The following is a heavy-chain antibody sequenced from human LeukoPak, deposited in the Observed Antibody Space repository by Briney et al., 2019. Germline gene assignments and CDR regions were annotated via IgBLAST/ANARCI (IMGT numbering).Heavy chain of an antibody. Sequence: SGTLSLTCTVSGGSISNYYWSWIRQPPGKGLEWIGYIYYSGSTNYNPSLESRVTISVDTSKNQFSLKLSSVTAADTAVYYCARRGRLYYDSSGYLYYFDYWGQGTLVTVSS. CDR3: ARRGRLYYDSSGYLYYFDY. V-gene: IGHV4-59*01. J-gene: IGHJ4*02. CDR1: GGSISNYY. CDR2: IYYSGST. D-gene: IGHD3-22*01.